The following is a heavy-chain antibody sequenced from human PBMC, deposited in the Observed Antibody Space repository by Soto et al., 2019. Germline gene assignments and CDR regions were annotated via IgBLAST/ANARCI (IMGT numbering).Heavy chain of an antibody. J-gene: IGHJ4*02. CDR1: GGSISSGGYS. CDR2: IYHSGST. V-gene: IGHV4-30-2*05. Sequence: LSLTCAVSGGSISSGGYSWSWIRQPPGKGLEWIGYIYHSGSTYYNPSLKSRVTISVDTSKNQFSLKLSSVTAADTAAYYCARARNYGGNSVSDYFDYWGQGTLVTVSS. D-gene: IGHD4-17*01. CDR3: ARARNYGGNSVSDYFDY.